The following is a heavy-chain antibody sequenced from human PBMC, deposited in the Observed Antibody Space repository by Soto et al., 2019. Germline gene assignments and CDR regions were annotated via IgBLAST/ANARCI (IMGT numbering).Heavy chain of an antibody. D-gene: IGHD3-3*01. CDR1: GLIFSDYA. J-gene: IGHJ6*02. V-gene: IGHV3-23*01. Sequence: EVQLLESGGGLVQPGGSLRLSCAASGLIFSDYAMSWVRRAPGKGLEWVSAIRERGGTTFYADSVRGRFTISIDNSKNTLLLQMNRLRAEDTAVYYCTKRGWGITTSGVNYYYGMDVWGQGTTVTVSS. CDR2: IRERGGTT. CDR3: TKRGWGITTSGVNYYYGMDV.